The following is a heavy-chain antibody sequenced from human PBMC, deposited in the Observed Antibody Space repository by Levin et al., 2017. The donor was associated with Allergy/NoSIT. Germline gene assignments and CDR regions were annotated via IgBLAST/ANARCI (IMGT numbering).Heavy chain of an antibody. CDR2: VYSDGTIT. CDR3: ARGGCSSTSCLDN. D-gene: IGHD2-2*01. CDR1: GFTFSNYY. Sequence: GGSLRLSCAASGFTFSNYYMHWVRQAPGKGLEWVSRVYSDGTITDYADSVKGRFTISRDNARNTLYLQMNSLRAEYTAVYYCARGGCSSTSCLDNWGQGILVTVSS. V-gene: IGHV3-74*01. J-gene: IGHJ4*02.